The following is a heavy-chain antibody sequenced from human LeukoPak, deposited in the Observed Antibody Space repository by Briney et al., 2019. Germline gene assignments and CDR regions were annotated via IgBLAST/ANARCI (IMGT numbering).Heavy chain of an antibody. V-gene: IGHV4-38-2*01. Sequence: PSETLSLTCAVSGYSISSGYYWGWIRQPPGKGLEWIGSIYHSGSTYYNPSLKSRVPISVDTSKNQFSLKLSSVTAADTAVYYCARSTLSSGSTNYWGQGTLVTVSS. CDR1: GYSISSGYY. CDR2: IYHSGST. J-gene: IGHJ4*02. CDR3: ARSTLSSGSTNY. D-gene: IGHD1-26*01.